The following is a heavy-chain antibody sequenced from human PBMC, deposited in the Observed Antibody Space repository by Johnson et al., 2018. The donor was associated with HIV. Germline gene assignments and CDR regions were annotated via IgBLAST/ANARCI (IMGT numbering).Heavy chain of an antibody. Sequence: VQLVESGGGLVQPGRSLRLSCAASGFTLSNYGIHWVRQAPGQGLEWVALISYDGSNTYYADSVRGRFTLSRDNSKNTLYLQMNSLRAGDSAVYYCARVGGSWMLDAFDIWGQGTVVTVSS. CDR1: GFTLSNYG. CDR3: ARVGGSWMLDAFDI. V-gene: IGHV3-30*03. CDR2: ISYDGSNT. D-gene: IGHD3-10*01. J-gene: IGHJ3*02.